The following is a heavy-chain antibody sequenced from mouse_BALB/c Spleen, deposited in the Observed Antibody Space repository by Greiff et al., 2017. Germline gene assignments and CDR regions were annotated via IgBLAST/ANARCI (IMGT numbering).Heavy chain of an antibody. Sequence: EVQGVESGGGLVKPGGSLKLSCAASGFTFSSYAMSWVRQTPEKRLEWVASISSGGSTYYPDSVKGRFTISRDNARNILYLQMSSLRSEDTAMYYCARGRDPFYAMDYWGQGTSVTVSS. CDR1: GFTFSSYA. V-gene: IGHV5-6-5*01. CDR3: ARGRDPFYAMDY. CDR2: ISSGGST. J-gene: IGHJ4*01.